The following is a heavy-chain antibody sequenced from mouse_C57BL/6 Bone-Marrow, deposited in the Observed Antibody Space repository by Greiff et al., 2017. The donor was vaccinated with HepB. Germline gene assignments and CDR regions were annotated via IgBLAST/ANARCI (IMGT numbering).Heavy chain of an antibody. Sequence: QVQLQHSGAELARPGASVKLSCKASGYTFTSYGISWVKQRTGQGLEWIGEIYPRSGNTYYNEKFKGKATLTADKSSSTAYMELRSLTSEDSAVYFCARSGNYAMDYWGQGTSVTVSS. CDR2: IYPRSGNT. J-gene: IGHJ4*01. CDR1: GYTFTSYG. CDR3: ARSGNYAMDY. D-gene: IGHD1-3*01. V-gene: IGHV1-81*01.